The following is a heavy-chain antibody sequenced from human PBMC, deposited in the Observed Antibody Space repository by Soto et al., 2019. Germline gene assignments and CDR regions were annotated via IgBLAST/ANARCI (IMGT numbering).Heavy chain of an antibody. D-gene: IGHD2-2*01. CDR1: GFTFSSSG. V-gene: IGHV3-30*18. J-gene: IGHJ6*02. CDR2: ISYDGSKK. Sequence: PGGSLRLSCAASGFTFSSSGMHWVRQAPGKGLEWVAVISYDGSKKYYADSVKGRFTISRDNSKDTVYPQMNSLRAEDTAVYYCAKEGCSSTSCVAFLDVWGRGTTVTVSS. CDR3: AKEGCSSTSCVAFLDV.